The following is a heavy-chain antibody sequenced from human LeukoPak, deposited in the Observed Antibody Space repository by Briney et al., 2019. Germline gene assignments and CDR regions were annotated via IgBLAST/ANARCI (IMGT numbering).Heavy chain of an antibody. Sequence: GGSLRLSCPGSGLIFHYHWMTWLRQARGMGRAGVGNVRQDGEEKFYADSVRGRFTISRDNAKNSLYLHLNSLRAEDTAIYCARVRTEWYIDLWGRGTLVTVSP. CDR2: VRQDGEEK. CDR3: ARVRTEWYIDL. D-gene: IGHD2-8*02. J-gene: IGHJ2*01. V-gene: IGHV3-7*01. CDR1: GLIFHYHW.